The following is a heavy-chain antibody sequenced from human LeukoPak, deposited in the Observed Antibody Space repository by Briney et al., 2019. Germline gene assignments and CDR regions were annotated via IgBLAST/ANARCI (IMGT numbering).Heavy chain of an antibody. V-gene: IGHV4-34*01. Sequence: SETLSLTCAVYGRSFSGYYWSWIRQPPGKGLEWIGEINHSGSTNYNPSLTSRVTISVDTSKNQLSLKLSSVSAADTAVYYCARGPGGYSYGYWNWGQGTLVTVSS. J-gene: IGHJ4*02. CDR3: ARGPGGYSYGYWN. CDR1: GRSFSGYY. CDR2: INHSGST. D-gene: IGHD5-18*01.